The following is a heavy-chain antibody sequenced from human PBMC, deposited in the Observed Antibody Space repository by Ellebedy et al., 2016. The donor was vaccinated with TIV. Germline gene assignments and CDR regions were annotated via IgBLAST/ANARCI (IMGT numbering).Heavy chain of an antibody. V-gene: IGHV3-30-3*01. D-gene: IGHD2-2*01. CDR1: GFTFSSYA. Sequence: GESLKISCAASGFTFSSYAMHWVRQAPGKGLEWVAVISYDGSNKYYADSVKGRFTITRDNSKNTLYLQMNSLRAEDTAVYYCARADCSSTSGYVRLSYFDYWGQGTLDTVSS. CDR3: ARADCSSTSGYVRLSYFDY. J-gene: IGHJ4*02. CDR2: ISYDGSNK.